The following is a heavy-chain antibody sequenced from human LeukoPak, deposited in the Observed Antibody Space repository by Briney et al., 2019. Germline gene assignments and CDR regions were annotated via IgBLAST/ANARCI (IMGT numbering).Heavy chain of an antibody. CDR3: ARESSSSRYFLDV. V-gene: IGHV4-39*07. CDR2: IHYSGST. Sequence: SETLSLTCSVSGGSTSTSTSYWGWVRQPPGKGLEWIGSIHYSGSTYKNPSLKSRVTISMDTSRSQFSLKVTSLTAADSAVYFCARESSSSRYFLDVWGRGTTVTVSS. J-gene: IGHJ6*03. D-gene: IGHD6-6*01. CDR1: GGSTSTSTSY.